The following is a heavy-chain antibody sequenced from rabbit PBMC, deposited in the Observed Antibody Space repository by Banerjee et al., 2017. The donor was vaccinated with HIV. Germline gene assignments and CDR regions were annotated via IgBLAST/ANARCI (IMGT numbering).Heavy chain of an antibody. CDR1: GIDFSTYG. Sequence: QEQLVESGGGLVTLGGSLKLSCKASGIDFSTYGISWVRQAPGKGLEWIACIGTSTGITWDASWVNGRFTTSKTSSTTVTLQMTSLTAADTGTYFCARSGSSDSYYFDLWGPGTLVTVS. V-gene: IGHV1S45*01. CDR3: ARSGSSDSYYFDL. D-gene: IGHD8-1*01. CDR2: IGTSTGIT. J-gene: IGHJ4*01.